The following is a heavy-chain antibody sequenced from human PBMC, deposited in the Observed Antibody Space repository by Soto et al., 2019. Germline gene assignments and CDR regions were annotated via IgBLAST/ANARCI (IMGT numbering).Heavy chain of an antibody. CDR3: AGALRFLEWLSY. V-gene: IGHV1-69*13. D-gene: IGHD3-3*01. Sequence: GASVKVSCKASGGTFSSYAISWLRQAPGQGLEWMGGIIPIFGTANYAQKFQGRVTITADESTSTAYMELSSLRSEDTAVYYCAGALRFLEWLSYWGQGTLVTVSS. CDR2: IIPIFGTA. J-gene: IGHJ4*02. CDR1: GGTFSSYA.